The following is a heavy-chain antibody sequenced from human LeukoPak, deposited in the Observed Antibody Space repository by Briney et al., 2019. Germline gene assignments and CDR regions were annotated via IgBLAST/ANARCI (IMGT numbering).Heavy chain of an antibody. D-gene: IGHD4-23*01. CDR2: NYYSGNT. Sequence: SETLSLTCAVSGYSISSSNWWGWIRQPPGKGLEWIGYNYYSGNTYYNPSLKSRVTMSVDTSKNQFSLKLSSVTAVDTAVYYCARSVDGGNSPFDYWGQGTLVTVSS. CDR3: ARSVDGGNSPFDY. J-gene: IGHJ4*02. V-gene: IGHV4-28*01. CDR1: GYSISSSNW.